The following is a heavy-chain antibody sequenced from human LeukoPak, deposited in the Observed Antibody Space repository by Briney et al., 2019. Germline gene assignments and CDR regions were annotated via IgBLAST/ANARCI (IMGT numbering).Heavy chain of an antibody. J-gene: IGHJ4*02. CDR1: GYTFTSYG. Sequence: ASVKVSCKASGYTFTSYGIIWVRQAPGQGLEWMGWISAYNGNTNYAQKLQGRVTMTTDTSTSTAYMELRSLRSDDTAVYYCARADSSGWYNYFDYWGQGTLVTASS. D-gene: IGHD6-19*01. CDR2: ISAYNGNT. V-gene: IGHV1-18*01. CDR3: ARADSSGWYNYFDY.